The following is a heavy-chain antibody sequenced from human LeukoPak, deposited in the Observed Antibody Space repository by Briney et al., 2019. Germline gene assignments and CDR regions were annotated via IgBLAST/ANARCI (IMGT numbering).Heavy chain of an antibody. Sequence: PGGSLRLSCAASGFTFDDYAMHWVRQAPGKGLEWVSGISWNSGSIGYADSVKGRFTISRDNAKNSLYLQMNSLRAEDTALYYCAKDTTLRYLDGMDVWGQGTTVTVS. CDR3: AKDTTLRYLDGMDV. CDR2: ISWNSGSI. V-gene: IGHV3-9*01. J-gene: IGHJ6*02. D-gene: IGHD3-9*01. CDR1: GFTFDDYA.